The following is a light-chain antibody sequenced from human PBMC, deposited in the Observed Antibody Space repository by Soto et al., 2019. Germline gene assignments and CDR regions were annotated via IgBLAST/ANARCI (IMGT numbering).Light chain of an antibody. CDR3: QQYGSSET. CDR2: GAS. V-gene: IGKV3-20*01. J-gene: IGKJ1*01. CDR1: QSVSSSY. Sequence: EIVLTQSPGTLSLSPGERATISCRASQSVSSSYLAWYQQKTGQAPRLLIYGASNRATGIPDRFSGSGSGTDFTLTISRLEPEDFAVYYCQQYGSSETFGQGTKV.